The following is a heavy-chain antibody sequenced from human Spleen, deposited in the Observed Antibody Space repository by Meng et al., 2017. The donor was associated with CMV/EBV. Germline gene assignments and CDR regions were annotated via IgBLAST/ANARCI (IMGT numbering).Heavy chain of an antibody. D-gene: IGHD3-3*01. CDR2: ISYSGTT. Sequence: SISSGGHYWNWIRQHPGEGLEWIGYISYSGTTYYNPSLKSRVTISLDTSENQFSLKLTSVTAADTAVYFCARAPSYDFWSGPYGLDVWGQGTMVTVSS. J-gene: IGHJ6*02. CDR1: SISSGGHY. CDR3: ARAPSYDFWSGPYGLDV. V-gene: IGHV4-31*02.